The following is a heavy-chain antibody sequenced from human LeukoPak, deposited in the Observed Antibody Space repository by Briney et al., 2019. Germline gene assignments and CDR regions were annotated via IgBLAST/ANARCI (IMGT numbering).Heavy chain of an antibody. Sequence: RASVKVSCKVSGYTLTELSMHWVRQAPGKGLEWMGGFDPEDGETIYAQKFQGRVTMTEDTSTDTAYMELSSLRSEDTAVYYCATFINPPYNWNYGLDTYWGQGTLITVSS. V-gene: IGHV1-24*01. D-gene: IGHD1-7*01. CDR3: ATFINPPYNWNYGLDTY. CDR1: GYTLTELS. J-gene: IGHJ4*02. CDR2: FDPEDGET.